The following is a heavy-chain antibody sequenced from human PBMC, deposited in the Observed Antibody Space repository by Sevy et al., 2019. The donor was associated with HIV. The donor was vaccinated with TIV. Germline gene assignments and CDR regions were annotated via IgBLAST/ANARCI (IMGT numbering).Heavy chain of an antibody. CDR1: GFTFSDYG. J-gene: IGHJ4*02. CDR3: AKDFDFWSLFDY. Sequence: GGSLRLSCAASGFTFSDYGMHWVRQAPGKGLEWVALISHDGSNKQYTDSVKGRFTISRDNPKTTLYLQMNSLRAEDTAVYYCAKDFDFWSLFDYWGQGTLVTVSS. V-gene: IGHV3-30*18. CDR2: ISHDGSNK. D-gene: IGHD3-3*01.